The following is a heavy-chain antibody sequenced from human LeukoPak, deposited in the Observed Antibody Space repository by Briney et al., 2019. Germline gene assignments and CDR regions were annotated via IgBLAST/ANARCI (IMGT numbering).Heavy chain of an antibody. CDR3: ARDRGYSYGAYYYYGMDV. Sequence: GGSLRLSCAASGFTVSSNYMSWVRQAPGKGLEWVSVTYSGGSTYYADSVKGRFTISRDNSKNTLYLQMNSLRAEDTAVYYCARDRGYSYGAYYYYGMDVWGQGTTVTVSS. J-gene: IGHJ6*02. D-gene: IGHD5-18*01. V-gene: IGHV3-66*01. CDR2: TYSGGST. CDR1: GFTVSSNY.